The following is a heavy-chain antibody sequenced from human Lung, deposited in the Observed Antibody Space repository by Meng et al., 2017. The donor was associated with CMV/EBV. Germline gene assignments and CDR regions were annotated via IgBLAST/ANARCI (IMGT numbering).Heavy chain of an antibody. J-gene: IGHJ4*02. D-gene: IGHD3-10*01. Sequence: SXRLXXVAAGFTFDDYAMHWVRQVPGKGLEWVSGISWNGVTTGYAGSVKGRFTISRDNTKNSLYLQMNSLRPEDTAFYFCARDMTLRLPSGSGFDFWGQGTXVTVSS. CDR3: ARDMTLRLPSGSGFDF. CDR1: GFTFDDYA. V-gene: IGHV3-9*01. CDR2: ISWNGVTT.